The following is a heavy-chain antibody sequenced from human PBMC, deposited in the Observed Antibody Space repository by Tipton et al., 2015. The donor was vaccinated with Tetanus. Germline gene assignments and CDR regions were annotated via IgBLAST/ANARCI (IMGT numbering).Heavy chain of an antibody. CDR1: GYTFTSYG. J-gene: IGHJ6*02. Sequence: QLVQSGAEVKKPGASVKVSCKASGYTFTSYGISWVRQAPGQGLEWMGWISAYNGNTNYAQKLQGRVTMTTDTSTSTAYMELRSLRSDVTAVYYCARTLRSYYYYYGMDVWGQGTTVTVSS. CDR3: ARTLRSYYYYYGMDV. CDR2: ISAYNGNT. V-gene: IGHV1-18*01. D-gene: IGHD2-15*01.